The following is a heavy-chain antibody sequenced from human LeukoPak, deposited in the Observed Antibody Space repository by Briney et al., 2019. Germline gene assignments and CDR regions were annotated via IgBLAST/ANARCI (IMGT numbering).Heavy chain of an antibody. D-gene: IGHD1-26*01. Sequence: GGSLRLSCAASGFTFSSFALSWVRQGPGKGLEWVSGISGSGGSTYYADSGKGRFTISRDNSNNRLYLQMNSLRAEDTDVYYCAKDKGSGTYPPYWGQGTLVTVSS. CDR1: GFTFSSFA. J-gene: IGHJ4*02. CDR2: ISGSGGST. V-gene: IGHV3-23*01. CDR3: AKDKGSGTYPPY.